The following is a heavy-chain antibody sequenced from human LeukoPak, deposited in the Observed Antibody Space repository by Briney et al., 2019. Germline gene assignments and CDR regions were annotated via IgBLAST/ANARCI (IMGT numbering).Heavy chain of an antibody. J-gene: IGHJ6*03. D-gene: IGHD3-10*01. CDR3: ARVELVRGVIYYYYYMDV. CDR1: GYTFTSYG. Sequence: ASVKVSCKASGYTFTSYGISWVRQAPGQGLEWMGWISAYNGNTNYAQKLQGRVTMTTDTSTSTAYMELRSLRSDDTAVYYCARVELVRGVIYYYYYMDVWGKGTTDTISS. CDR2: ISAYNGNT. V-gene: IGHV1-18*01.